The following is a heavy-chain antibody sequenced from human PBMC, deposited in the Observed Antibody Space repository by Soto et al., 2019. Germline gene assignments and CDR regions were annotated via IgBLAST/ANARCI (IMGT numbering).Heavy chain of an antibody. J-gene: IGHJ5*01. CDR3: ARSPKSDGYGVVFACCES. Sequence: SETLSLTCTVSNASISGGIFYWSWLQHPPGKGLEWIGYIDHGVQKYYNASLKSRMSMSVAASKKEFSLRLNSVTGADTAVYFGARSPKSDGYGVVFACCESWG. V-gene: IGHV4-30-4*01. D-gene: IGHD3-9*01. CDR2: IDHGVQK. CDR1: NASISGGIFY.